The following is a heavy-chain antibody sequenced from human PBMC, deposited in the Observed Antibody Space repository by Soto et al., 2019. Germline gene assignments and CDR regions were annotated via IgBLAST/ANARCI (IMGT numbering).Heavy chain of an antibody. D-gene: IGHD2-15*01. CDR2: ISSDVVNY. CDR1: GFTFSSFA. Sequence: QVQLVESGGGVVQPGRSLRLSCAASGFTFSSFAMHWVRQAPGKGLEWLAVISSDVVNYYYAESVKGRFTISRDNSKNTRYRQRNSLRNEDTAVYYCARGGAWTPEGLGYWGQGTLVTVSS. J-gene: IGHJ4*02. CDR3: ARGGAWTPEGLGY. V-gene: IGHV3-30-3*01.